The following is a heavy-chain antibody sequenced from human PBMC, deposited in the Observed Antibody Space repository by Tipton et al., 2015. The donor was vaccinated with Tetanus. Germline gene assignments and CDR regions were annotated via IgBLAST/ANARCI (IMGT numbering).Heavy chain of an antibody. CDR1: GFTFSNYV. Sequence: LSLTCAASGFTFSNYVMNWVRQAPGKGLEWVSSISSRSTYIYYADSVKGRFTISRDNAKNSLYLQMISLRAEDTAVYSCARGMAEASNCGGDCYSDYWGQGTLVTVSS. D-gene: IGHD2-21*02. V-gene: IGHV3-21*01. CDR2: ISSRSTYI. J-gene: IGHJ4*02. CDR3: ARGMAEASNCGGDCYSDY.